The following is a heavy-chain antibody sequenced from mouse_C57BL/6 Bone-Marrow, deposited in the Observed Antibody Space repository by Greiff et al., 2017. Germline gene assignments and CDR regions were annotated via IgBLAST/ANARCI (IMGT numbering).Heavy chain of an antibody. V-gene: IGHV11-2*01. J-gene: IGHJ1*03. D-gene: IGHD1-1*01. CDR1: GFTFSGFW. Sequence: EVMLVETGGGLVQPGGSRGLSCEGSGFTFSGFWMSWVRQTPGKTLEWIGDINSDGSAINYAPSIKDRFTIFRDNDKSTLYLQMSHLRSEDTATYFCMGSSSYPHWYFDVWGTGTTVTVSS. CDR2: INSDGSAI. CDR3: MGSSSYPHWYFDV.